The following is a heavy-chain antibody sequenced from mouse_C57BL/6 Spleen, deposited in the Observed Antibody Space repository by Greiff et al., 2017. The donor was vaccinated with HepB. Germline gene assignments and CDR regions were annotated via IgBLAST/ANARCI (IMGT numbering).Heavy chain of an antibody. J-gene: IGHJ2*01. Sequence: QVQLQQSGAELVRPGASVKLSCKASGYTFTDYYINWVKQRPGQGLEWIARIYPGSGNTYYNEKFKGKATLTAEKSSSTAYMQLSSLTSEDSAVYFCAREMVVITPVFDYWGQGTTLTVSS. CDR2: IYPGSGNT. CDR3: AREMVVITPVFDY. D-gene: IGHD1-1*01. V-gene: IGHV1-76*01. CDR1: GYTFTDYY.